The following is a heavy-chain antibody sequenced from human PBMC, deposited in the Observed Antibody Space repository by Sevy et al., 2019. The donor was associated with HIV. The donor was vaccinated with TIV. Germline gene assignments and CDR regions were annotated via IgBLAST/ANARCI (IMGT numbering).Heavy chain of an antibody. J-gene: IGHJ4*02. V-gene: IGHV3-30*18. CDR3: AKDMAVTTPWGFQEF. D-gene: IGHD6-19*01. CDR1: GFAFNVYG. CDR2: ISFDGSNK. Sequence: GGSLRLSCTASGFAFNVYGMYWVSQAPGKGLEWVASISFDGSNKDYADSVKGRFTISRDDSKNTLYLRMNSLRPEDTALYFCAKDMAVTTPWGFQEFWGQGTLVTVSS.